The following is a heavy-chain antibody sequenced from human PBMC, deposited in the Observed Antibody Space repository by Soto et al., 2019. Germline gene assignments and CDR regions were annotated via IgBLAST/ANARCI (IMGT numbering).Heavy chain of an antibody. CDR3: ARDRDTAMAVHWFFDL. V-gene: IGHV3-30*04. Sequence: QVQLVESGGNMVQPGGSLRLSCAASGFAFSSYAMHWVRQAPGKGLEWLAVISYDGNSKYYAESVKGRFTFSRDNSKNTLYLQMDSLTVEDTAVYYCARDRDTAMAVHWFFDLWGRGTLFTVSS. CDR2: ISYDGNSK. J-gene: IGHJ2*01. CDR1: GFAFSSYA. D-gene: IGHD5-18*01.